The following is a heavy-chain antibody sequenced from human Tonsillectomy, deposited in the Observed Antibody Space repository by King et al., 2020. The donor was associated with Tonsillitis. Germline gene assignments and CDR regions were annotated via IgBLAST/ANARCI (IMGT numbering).Heavy chain of an antibody. CDR1: GVSIRNSNYY. CDR2: IYYSGDT. D-gene: IGHD6-13*01. Sequence: VQLQESGPGLVKPSETLSLTCTVSGVSIRNSNYYWAWIRQPPGKGLEWIGSIYYSGDTYYNPSLKTRVTISVDTSKNQFSLKLTSVTAADTAVYYCARPALLAAFGAFDVVGLGTMVAVSS. V-gene: IGHV4-39*01. CDR3: ARPALLAAFGAFDV. J-gene: IGHJ3*01.